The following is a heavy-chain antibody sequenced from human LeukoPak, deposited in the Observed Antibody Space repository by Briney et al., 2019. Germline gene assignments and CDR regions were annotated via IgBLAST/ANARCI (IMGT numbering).Heavy chain of an antibody. Sequence: QTLSLTCAISRDSVSSNSVTWNWSRQSPSRGLEWLGRTYYRSTWYNDYAVSVRGRITVNPDTSKNQFSLHLNSVTPEDTAVYYCARKLTQYDCFDPWGQGILVTVSS. CDR2: TYYRSTWYN. J-gene: IGHJ5*02. V-gene: IGHV6-1*01. D-gene: IGHD1-1*01. CDR3: ARKLTQYDCFDP. CDR1: RDSVSSNSVT.